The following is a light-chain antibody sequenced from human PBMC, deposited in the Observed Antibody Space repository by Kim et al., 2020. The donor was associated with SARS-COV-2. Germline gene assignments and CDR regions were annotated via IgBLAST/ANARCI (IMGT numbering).Light chain of an antibody. CDR1: SSDVGGYNY. CDR2: DVA. Sequence: GQSITISCTGTSSDVGGYNYVSWYQQHPGKAPNLMIYDVAKRPSGVSTRFSGSKSGNTASLTISGLQTEDEADYYCNSYTSSNSWVFGGGTKLTVL. J-gene: IGLJ3*02. V-gene: IGLV2-14*03. CDR3: NSYTSSNSWV.